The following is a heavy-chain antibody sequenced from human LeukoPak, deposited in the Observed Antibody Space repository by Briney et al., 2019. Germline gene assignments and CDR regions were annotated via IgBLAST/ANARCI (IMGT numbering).Heavy chain of an antibody. J-gene: IGHJ4*02. V-gene: IGHV1-2*04. CDR3: ARLYGDYSVSTIDY. Sequence: ASVKVSCKASGYTFTGYYMHWVRQAPGQGLEWMGWINPNSGGTNYAQKFQGWVTMTRDTSISTAYMELSRLRSDDTAVYYCARLYGDYSVSTIDYWGQGTLVTVSS. CDR2: INPNSGGT. CDR1: GYTFTGYY. D-gene: IGHD4-17*01.